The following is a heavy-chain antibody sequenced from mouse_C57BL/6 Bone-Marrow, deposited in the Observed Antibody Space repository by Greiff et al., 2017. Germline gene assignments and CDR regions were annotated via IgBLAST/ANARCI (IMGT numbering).Heavy chain of an antibody. J-gene: IGHJ3*01. V-gene: IGHV1-7*01. D-gene: IGHD2-3*01. CDR3: ARSDGYYGWFAY. Sequence: QVPLQQPGAELAKPGASVKLSCKASGYTFTSSWMHWVKQRPGQGLEWIGYINPSSGYTKYNQKFKDKATLTAEKSSSTAYMQLSSLTYEDSAVYYCARSDGYYGWFAYWGQGTLVTVSA. CDR2: INPSSGYT. CDR1: GYTFTSSW.